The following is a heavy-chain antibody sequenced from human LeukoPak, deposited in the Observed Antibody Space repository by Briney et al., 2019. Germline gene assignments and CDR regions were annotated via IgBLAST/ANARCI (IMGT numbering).Heavy chain of an antibody. CDR1: GFTFSSYG. V-gene: IGHV3-30*18. D-gene: IGHD2-15*01. CDR3: AKVGGRGDSPTDY. Sequence: PGGSLRLSCAASGFTFSSYGMHWVRQAPGKGLEWVAVISYDGSNKYYADSVKGRFTISRDNSKNTLYLQMNSLRAEDTAVYYCAKVGGRGDSPTDYWGQGTLVTVSS. CDR2: ISYDGSNK. J-gene: IGHJ4*02.